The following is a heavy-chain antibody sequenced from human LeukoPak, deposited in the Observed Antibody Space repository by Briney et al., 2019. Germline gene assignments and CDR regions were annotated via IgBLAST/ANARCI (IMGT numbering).Heavy chain of an antibody. Sequence: GGSLRLSCAASGFTFSSYAMSWVRQAPGKGLEWVSAISASGGSTYYADSVKGRFTISRDNGKTSLYLQMSSLRTEDTAVYYCARDFRSGSYSGDYYFDYWGQGTLVTVSS. D-gene: IGHD1-26*01. CDR2: ISASGGST. CDR1: GFTFSSYA. J-gene: IGHJ4*02. V-gene: IGHV3-23*01. CDR3: ARDFRSGSYSGDYYFDY.